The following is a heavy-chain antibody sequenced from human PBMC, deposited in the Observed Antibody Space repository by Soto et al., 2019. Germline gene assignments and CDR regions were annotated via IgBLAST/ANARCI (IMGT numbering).Heavy chain of an antibody. D-gene: IGHD2-2*01. CDR3: ARRLHCSSTSCYAADYYYYMDV. CDR1: GGSISSSSYY. CDR2: IYYSGST. Sequence: SETLSLTCTVSGGSISSSSYYWGWIRQPPGKGLEWIGSIYYSGSTYYNSSLKSRVTISVDTSKNQFSLKLSSVTAADTAVYYCARRLHCSSTSCYAADYYYYMDVWGKRTTVTVSS. V-gene: IGHV4-39*01. J-gene: IGHJ6*03.